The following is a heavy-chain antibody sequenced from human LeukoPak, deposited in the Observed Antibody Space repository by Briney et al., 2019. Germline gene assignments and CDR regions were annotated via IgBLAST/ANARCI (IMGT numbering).Heavy chain of an antibody. Sequence: PSETLSLTCTVSGGSISSSYCSWIRQPAGKGLEWIGRIYTTGSTNSTDFNPSLKSRVTMSVDTSKNQFSLKLGSVTAADTAVYYCAGFGAGSYYWGQGTLVTVSS. D-gene: IGHD3-10*01. CDR3: AGFGAGSYY. CDR2: IYTTGST. CDR1: GGSISSSY. V-gene: IGHV4-4*07. J-gene: IGHJ4*02.